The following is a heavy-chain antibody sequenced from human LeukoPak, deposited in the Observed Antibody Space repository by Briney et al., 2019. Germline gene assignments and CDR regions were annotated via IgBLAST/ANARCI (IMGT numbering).Heavy chain of an antibody. V-gene: IGHV3-53*01. CDR2: IYSGGST. D-gene: IGHD3-22*01. CDR1: GFTVSSNY. J-gene: IGHJ4*02. Sequence: GGSLRLSCAASGFTVSSNYMSWVRQAPGKGLEWVSVIYSGGSTYYADFVKGRFSISRDNSKNTLYLQMNSLRAEDTAVYYCAGGGPSGYYSAVPFDYWGQGTLVTVSS. CDR3: AGGGPSGYYSAVPFDY.